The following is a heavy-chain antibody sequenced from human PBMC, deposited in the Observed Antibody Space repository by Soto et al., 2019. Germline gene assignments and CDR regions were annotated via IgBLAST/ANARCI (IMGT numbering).Heavy chain of an antibody. V-gene: IGHV4-30-2*03. CDR1: GGSISSGGYS. CDR2: IYHSGSP. CDR3: ARQNYFDSSGYYYVAPANHFDY. J-gene: IGHJ4*02. Sequence: SETLSLTCAVSGGSISSGGYSWSWIRQPPGKGLEWIGYIYHSGSPYYNPSLKSRATISVDTSKSQFSLKLRSVTAADTAVYYCARQNYFDSSGYYYVAPANHFDYWGQGTQVTVS. D-gene: IGHD3-22*01.